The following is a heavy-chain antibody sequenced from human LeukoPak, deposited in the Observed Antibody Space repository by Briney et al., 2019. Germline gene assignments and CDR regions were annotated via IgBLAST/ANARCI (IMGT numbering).Heavy chain of an antibody. CDR2: IYYSGST. D-gene: IGHD6-13*01. Sequence: PSETLSLTCTVSGGSISSYYWSWIRQPPGKGLEWIGYIYYSGSTNYNPSLKSRVTISVDTSKNQFSLKLSSVTAADTAVYYCARRKWVAAPTWAFDIWGQGTMVTVSS. V-gene: IGHV4-59*08. CDR3: ARRKWVAAPTWAFDI. CDR1: GGSISSYY. J-gene: IGHJ3*02.